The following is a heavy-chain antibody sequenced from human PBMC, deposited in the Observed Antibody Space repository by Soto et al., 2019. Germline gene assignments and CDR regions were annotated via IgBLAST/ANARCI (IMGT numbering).Heavy chain of an antibody. Sequence: SETLSLTCTVSGGSISSYYWSWIRQPPGKGLEWIGYIYYSGSTNYNPSLKSRVTISVDTSKNQFSLKLSSVTAADTAVYYCARIISDYYGSGSYYPTGWFDPWGRGTLVTVSS. CDR1: GGSISSYY. V-gene: IGHV4-59*01. CDR2: IYYSGST. CDR3: ARIISDYYGSGSYYPTGWFDP. J-gene: IGHJ5*02. D-gene: IGHD3-10*01.